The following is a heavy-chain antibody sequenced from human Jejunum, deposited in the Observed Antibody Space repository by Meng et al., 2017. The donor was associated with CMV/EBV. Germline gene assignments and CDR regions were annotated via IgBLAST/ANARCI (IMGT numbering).Heavy chain of an antibody. CDR3: ATFEYFAY. Sequence: TCTVSGGSISSNSYYWGWIRQPPGKGLEWIVTIYHEESTYYNPSLKSRVTISVDTSKNQFSLKLSSVTAADTAVYFCATFEYFAYWGQGTGVTVSS. D-gene: IGHD2/OR15-2a*01. V-gene: IGHV4-39*07. J-gene: IGHJ4*02. CDR2: IYHEEST. CDR1: GGSISSNSYY.